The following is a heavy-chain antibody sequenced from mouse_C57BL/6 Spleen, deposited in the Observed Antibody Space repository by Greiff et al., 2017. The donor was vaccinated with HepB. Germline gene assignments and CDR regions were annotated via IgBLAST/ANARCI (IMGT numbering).Heavy chain of an antibody. J-gene: IGHJ3*01. CDR3: AREAFYYDYPSWFAY. D-gene: IGHD2-4*01. CDR1: GYTFTGYW. CDR2: ILPGSGST. Sequence: QLQQSGAELMKPGASVKLSCKATGYTFTGYWIEWVKQRPGHGLEWIGEILPGSGSTNYNEKFKGKATFTADTSSNTAYMQRSSLTTEDSAIYYCAREAFYYDYPSWFAYWGQGTLVTVSA. V-gene: IGHV1-9*01.